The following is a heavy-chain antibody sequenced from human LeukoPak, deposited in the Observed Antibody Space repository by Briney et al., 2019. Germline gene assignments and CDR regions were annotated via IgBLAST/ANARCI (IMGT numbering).Heavy chain of an antibody. CDR2: IYTSGST. CDR1: GGSISSYY. CDR3: ARVAIFGVAESYFDY. D-gene: IGHD3-3*01. Sequence: PSETLSLTCTVSGGSISSYYWSWIRQPAGKGLEWIGRIYTSGSTNYNPSLKSRVTMSVDTSKNQFSLKLSSVTAADTAVYYCARVAIFGVAESYFDYWGQGTLVTVSS. V-gene: IGHV4-4*07. J-gene: IGHJ4*02.